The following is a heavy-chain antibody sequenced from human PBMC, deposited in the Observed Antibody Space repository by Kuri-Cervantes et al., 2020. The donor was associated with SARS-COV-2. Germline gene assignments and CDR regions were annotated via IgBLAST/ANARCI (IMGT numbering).Heavy chain of an antibody. CDR2: INPNTGDT. CDR3: VRRDDTGIVRY. Sequence: ASVKVSCKASGYTFTDYYMYWVRQAPGQGLEWMGWINPNTGDTNYAQRFQARVTMARDTSISTAYMELTTLKSDDTAVYYCVRRDDTGIVRYWGQGTLVTVSS. V-gene: IGHV1-2*02. J-gene: IGHJ4*02. D-gene: IGHD5-18*01. CDR1: GYTFTDYY.